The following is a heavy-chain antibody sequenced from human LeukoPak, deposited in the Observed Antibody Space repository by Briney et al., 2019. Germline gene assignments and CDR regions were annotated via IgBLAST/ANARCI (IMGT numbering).Heavy chain of an antibody. Sequence: GGSLRLSCTASGFTFSSYWMHWVRQAPGKGLVWVSRINSDGGSTSYADSVKGRFTISRDNAKNTLYLQMNSLRAEDTAVYYCARRIQGMAPYYFDYWGQGTLVTVSA. CDR3: ARRIQGMAPYYFDY. CDR1: GFTFSSYW. D-gene: IGHD5-24*01. CDR2: INSDGGST. J-gene: IGHJ4*02. V-gene: IGHV3-74*01.